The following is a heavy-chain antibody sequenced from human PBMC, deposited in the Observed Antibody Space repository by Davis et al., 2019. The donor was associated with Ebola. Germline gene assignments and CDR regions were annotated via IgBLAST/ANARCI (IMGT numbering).Heavy chain of an antibody. J-gene: IGHJ6*02. V-gene: IGHV1-8*01. CDR2: MNPNSGNT. CDR1: GYTFTSYD. CDR3: ARGDYSNYGWGYYYYGMDV. D-gene: IGHD4-11*01. Sequence: AASVKVSCKASGYTFTSYDINWVRQATGQGLEWMGWMNPNSGNTGYAQKFQGRVTMTRNTSISTAYMELSSLRSEDTAVYYCARGDYSNYGWGYYYYGMDVWGQGTTVTVSS.